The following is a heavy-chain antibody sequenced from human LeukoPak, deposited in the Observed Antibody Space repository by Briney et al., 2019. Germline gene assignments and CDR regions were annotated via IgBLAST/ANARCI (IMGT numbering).Heavy chain of an antibody. Sequence: PSETLSLTCTVSGGSISSYYWSWTRQPPGKGLEWIGYINYSGSANYNPSLKSRVTISVDTSKNQFSLKLSSVTAADTGVYYCARHYPYGSGSYSPFYFDYWGQGTLVTVSS. CDR3: ARHYPYGSGSYSPFYFDY. V-gene: IGHV4-59*08. CDR2: INYSGSA. CDR1: GGSISSYY. J-gene: IGHJ4*02. D-gene: IGHD3-10*01.